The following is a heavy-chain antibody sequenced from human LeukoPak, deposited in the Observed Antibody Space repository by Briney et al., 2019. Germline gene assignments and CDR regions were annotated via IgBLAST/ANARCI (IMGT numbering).Heavy chain of an antibody. V-gene: IGHV3-7*01. J-gene: IGHJ4*02. D-gene: IGHD3-22*01. CDR2: IDEDGSER. CDR1: GFTFRDYW. CDR3: AREYYYNSSGYGSFKY. Sequence: GGSLRLSCAASGFTFRDYWLSWVRQAPVKGLEWVANIDEDGSERYYVESVKGRFTISRDNAKNSLYLQMNSLRAEDTAVYYCAREYYYNSSGYGSFKYWGQGTQVTVSS.